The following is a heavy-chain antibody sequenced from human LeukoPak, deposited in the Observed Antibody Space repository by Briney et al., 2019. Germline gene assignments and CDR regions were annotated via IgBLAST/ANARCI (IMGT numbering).Heavy chain of an antibody. J-gene: IGHJ4*02. CDR3: ARSGGGWELGAFDY. Sequence: ASVTVSCKASEYTFTSYAMHWVRQAPGQRLEWMGWINAGNGNTKYSQKFQGRVTITRDTSASTAYMELSSLRSEDTAVYYCARSGGGWELGAFDYWGQGTLVTVSS. CDR1: EYTFTSYA. D-gene: IGHD1-26*01. CDR2: INAGNGNT. V-gene: IGHV1-3*01.